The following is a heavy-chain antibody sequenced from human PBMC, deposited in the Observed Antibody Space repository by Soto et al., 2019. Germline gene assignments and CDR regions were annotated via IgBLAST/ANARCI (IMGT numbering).Heavy chain of an antibody. V-gene: IGHV3-30*04. J-gene: IGHJ5*02. D-gene: IGHD5-12*01. CDR1: GFTFSHYA. CDR2: VSHDQSNK. Sequence: GGSLRLSFASSGFTFSHYAMHWVRQAPGKVLTWVAFVSHDQSNKYYACSVKGRFTISRDNCHNTLYLQMSGLRPADTAVYYCAREPGYNWDPNCGNKPWGHGTLV. CDR3: AREPGYNWDPNCGNKP.